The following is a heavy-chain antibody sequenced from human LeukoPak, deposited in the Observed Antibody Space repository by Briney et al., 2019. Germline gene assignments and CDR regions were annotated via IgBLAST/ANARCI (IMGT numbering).Heavy chain of an antibody. CDR2: IYSGGST. J-gene: IGHJ4*02. V-gene: IGHV3-66*01. Sequence: GGSLRLSCAASGFTVSSNYMSWVRQAPGKGLEWVSVIYSGGSTYYADSVKGRFTISRDNSKNTLYLQMNSLRAEDTAVYYCARDARRWFGELYSPPQDYWGQGTLVTVSS. D-gene: IGHD3-10*01. CDR1: GFTVSSNY. CDR3: ARDARRWFGELYSPPQDY.